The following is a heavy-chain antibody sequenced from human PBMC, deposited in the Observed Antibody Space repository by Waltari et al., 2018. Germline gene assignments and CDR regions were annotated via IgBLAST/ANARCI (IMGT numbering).Heavy chain of an antibody. D-gene: IGHD6-19*01. CDR3: ARHPQWLAPFNWFDP. CDR2: IYHSGST. V-gene: IGHV4-38-2*01. J-gene: IGHJ5*02. CDR1: GYSISSGYY. Sequence: QVQLQESGPGLVKPSETLSLTCAVSGYSISSGYYWGWIRQPPGKGLEWIGSIYHSGSTYYNPSLKSRVTISVDTSKNQFSLKLSSVTAADTAVYYCARHPQWLAPFNWFDPWGQGTLVTVSS.